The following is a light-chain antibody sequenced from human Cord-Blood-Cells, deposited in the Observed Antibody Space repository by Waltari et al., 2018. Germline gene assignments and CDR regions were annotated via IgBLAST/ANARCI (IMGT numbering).Light chain of an antibody. CDR3: QQYYSTPT. CDR1: QSVLYSSNNKNY. V-gene: IGKV4-1*01. CDR2: VAS. Sequence: DIVMTQSPDSLAVSLGERATINCKSSQSVLYSSNNKNYLAWYQQKPGKPPKLLIYVASTREAGVPDRFSGSGSGTDFTLTISSLQAEDVAVYYCQQYYSTPTFGQGTKVEIK. J-gene: IGKJ1*01.